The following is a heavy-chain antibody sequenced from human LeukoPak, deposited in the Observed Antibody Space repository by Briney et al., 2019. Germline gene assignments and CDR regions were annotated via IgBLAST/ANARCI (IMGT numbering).Heavy chain of an antibody. CDR1: GFTSSDYY. J-gene: IGHJ4*02. CDR2: ISSSGSTI. CDR3: ASAYSSSRPFFDY. V-gene: IGHV3-11*04. Sequence: GGSLRLSCAASGFTSSDYYMSWIRQAPGKGLEWVSYISSSGSTIYYADSVKGRFTISRDNAKNSLYLQMNSLRAEDTAVYYCASAYSSSRPFFDYWGQGTLVTVSS. D-gene: IGHD6-13*01.